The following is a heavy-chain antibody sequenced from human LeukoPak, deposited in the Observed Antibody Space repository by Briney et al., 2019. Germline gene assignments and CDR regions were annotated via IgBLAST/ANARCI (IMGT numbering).Heavy chain of an antibody. CDR1: GFTFGAHS. J-gene: IGHJ4*02. D-gene: IGHD6-19*01. V-gene: IGHV3-23*01. Sequence: GGSLRLSCTGSGFTFGAHSMAWVRQAPGKGLEWFSGITDSGGDTYYADYVKGRFTISRDNSKNTLDLQMSSLRAEDTAIYYCAKGSASSRPYYFDYWGQGALVTVSS. CDR3: AKGSASSRPYYFDY. CDR2: ITDSGGDT.